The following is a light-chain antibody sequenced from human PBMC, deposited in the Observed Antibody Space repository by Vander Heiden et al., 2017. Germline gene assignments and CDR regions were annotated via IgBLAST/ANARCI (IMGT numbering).Light chain of an antibody. Sequence: QPVLTQSSSASAPLGSSVKLTCTLSSGHSSYIIAWHQQQPGKAPRYLMKREGSGSYNKGSGVPDRFSCSSSGADTYPTISNLQSDEEAYYYYETCDSSVVFGGGTKLTVL. CDR2: REGSGSY. J-gene: IGLJ3*02. V-gene: IGLV4-60*03. CDR1: SGHSSYI. CDR3: ETCDSSVV.